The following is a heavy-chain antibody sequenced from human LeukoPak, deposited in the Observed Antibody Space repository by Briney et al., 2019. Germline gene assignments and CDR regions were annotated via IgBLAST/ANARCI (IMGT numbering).Heavy chain of an antibody. CDR3: ARDSDSSGYYPFFDY. CDR1: DGSISGYY. V-gene: IGHV4-59*12. J-gene: IGHJ4*02. D-gene: IGHD3-22*01. CDR2: IYYSGNT. Sequence: PSETLSLTCSVSDGSISGYYWSWIRQPPGKGLEWLGYIYYSGNTYYNPSLKSRVAISVDTSKNQFSLKLSSVTAADTAVYYCARDSDSSGYYPFFDYWGQGTLVTVSS.